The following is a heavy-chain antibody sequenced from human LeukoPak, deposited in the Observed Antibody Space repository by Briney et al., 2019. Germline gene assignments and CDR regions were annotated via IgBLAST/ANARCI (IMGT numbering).Heavy chain of an antibody. J-gene: IGHJ4*02. V-gene: IGHV1-2*02. Sequence: EASVKVSCKASGYTFTVYYMHWVRQASRQGLEYMGWINPNSGGTNYAQKFQGRVTMTRDTSITTAYMELSRLTSDDTAVYYCARDRGDPYSFDYWGQGTMVTVSS. CDR3: ARDRGDPYSFDY. D-gene: IGHD2-21*01. CDR2: INPNSGGT. CDR1: GYTFTVYY.